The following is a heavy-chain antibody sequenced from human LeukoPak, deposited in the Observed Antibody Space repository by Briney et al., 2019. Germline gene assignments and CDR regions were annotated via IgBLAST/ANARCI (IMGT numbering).Heavy chain of an antibody. V-gene: IGHV3-7*01. D-gene: IGHD7-27*01. Sequence: GGSLRLSCAASGFTFNNHWMVWVRLAPGKGLEWVANINKDGSEKFYGDSVKGRFTISRDNAKNSLYLQMNSLRAADTAVYYCARDANWASDYWGQGTLVTVSS. CDR3: ARDANWASDY. J-gene: IGHJ4*02. CDR2: INKDGSEK. CDR1: GFTFNNHW.